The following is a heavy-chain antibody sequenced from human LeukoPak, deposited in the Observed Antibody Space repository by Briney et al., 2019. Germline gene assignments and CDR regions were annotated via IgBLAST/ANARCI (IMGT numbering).Heavy chain of an antibody. J-gene: IGHJ4*02. D-gene: IGHD6-13*01. CDR3: ARDYKGRIAAADSV. CDR2: IIPIFGTA. V-gene: IGHV1-69*05. CDR1: GGTFSSYA. Sequence: SVKVSFKASGGTFSSYAISWVRQAPGQGLEWMGRIIPIFGTANYAQKFQGRVTITTDESTSTAYMELSRLRSEDTAVYYCARDYKGRIAAADSVWGQGTLVTVSS.